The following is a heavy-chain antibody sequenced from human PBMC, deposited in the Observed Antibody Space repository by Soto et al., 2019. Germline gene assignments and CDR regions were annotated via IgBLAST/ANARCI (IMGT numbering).Heavy chain of an antibody. CDR1: GFTFSSYA. J-gene: IGHJ4*02. V-gene: IGHV3-23*01. Sequence: GGSLRLSCAASGFTFSSYAMSWVRQAPGKGLEWVSAISGSGGSTYYADSVKGRFTISRDNSKNTLYLQMNSLRAEDTAVYYCARLWFGELSPYYFDYWGQGTLVTVSS. CDR3: ARLWFGELSPYYFDY. D-gene: IGHD3-10*01. CDR2: ISGSGGST.